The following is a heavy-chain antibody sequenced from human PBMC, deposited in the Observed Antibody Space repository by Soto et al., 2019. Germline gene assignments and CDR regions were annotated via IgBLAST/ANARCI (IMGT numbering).Heavy chain of an antibody. CDR3: ARESISIRWLQSSNWFDP. CDR2: ISYDGSNK. CDR1: GFTFSSYA. J-gene: IGHJ5*02. Sequence: QVQLVESGGGVVQPGRSLRLSCAASGFTFSSYAMHWVRQAPGKGLEWVAVISYDGSNKYYADSVKGRFTISRDNSKNTLYLQMNGLRAEDTAVYYCARESISIRWLQSSNWFDPWGQGTLVTVSS. V-gene: IGHV3-30-3*01. D-gene: IGHD5-12*01.